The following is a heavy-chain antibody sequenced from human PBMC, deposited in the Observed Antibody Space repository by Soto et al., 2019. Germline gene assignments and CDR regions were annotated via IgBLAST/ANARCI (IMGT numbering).Heavy chain of an antibody. CDR3: TTGGFGEPQS. V-gene: IGHV3-15*01. Sequence: EVQLVESGGGLVKPGGSLRLSCAASGFTFSNAWMSWVRQAPGKGLEWVGRIKSKNDGGTTDYAAPVKGRFTISRDDSKNTLYLQMNSLKTEDTAVDYCTTGGFGEPQSWGQGTLVTVSS. J-gene: IGHJ4*02. D-gene: IGHD3-10*01. CDR1: GFTFSNAW. CDR2: IKSKNDGGTT.